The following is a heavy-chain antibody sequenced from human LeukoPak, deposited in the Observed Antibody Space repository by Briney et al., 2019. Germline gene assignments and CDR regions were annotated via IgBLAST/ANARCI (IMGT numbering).Heavy chain of an antibody. J-gene: IGHJ4*02. CDR2: ITSGSTT. CDR1: GFTFSSQA. D-gene: IGHD4-17*01. Sequence: GGSLRLSCAASGFTFSSQAMSWVRQAPGKGLEWVSTITSGSTTYYADSVKGRFTISRDNSKNTVYLQMNSLRAEDTAIYHCAKSSLGSGDYMFDYWGQGTLVTVSS. CDR3: AKSSLGSGDYMFDY. V-gene: IGHV3-23*01.